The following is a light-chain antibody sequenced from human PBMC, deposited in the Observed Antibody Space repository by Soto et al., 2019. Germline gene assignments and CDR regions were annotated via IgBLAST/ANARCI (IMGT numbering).Light chain of an antibody. CDR2: GAS. V-gene: IGKV3-20*01. CDR1: QSVSSSY. J-gene: IGKJ1*01. CDR3: QQYGSSFSWT. Sequence: ELVLTQSPGTLSLSPGERATLSCRASQSVSSSYFAWYQQKPGQAPRLLIFGASNRATGIPDRFSGSGSGTDFTLTISRLEPEDFAVYYCQQYGSSFSWTFGQGTKVEIK.